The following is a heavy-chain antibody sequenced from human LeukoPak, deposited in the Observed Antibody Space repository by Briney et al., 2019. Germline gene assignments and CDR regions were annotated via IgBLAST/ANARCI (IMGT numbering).Heavy chain of an antibody. J-gene: IGHJ4*02. D-gene: IGHD3-22*01. V-gene: IGHV4-61*08. CDR1: GGSISSGGFS. CDR2: ISSSGST. CDR3: ARGGMSTYYDSGGFYSY. Sequence: PSQTLSLTCGVSGGSISSGGFSWSWIRQPPGKGLEWIGYISSSGSTNSNPSLKSRVTISVDTSKNQFSLNLNSVTAADTAVYYCARGGMSTYYDSGGFYSYWGQGTLVTVSS.